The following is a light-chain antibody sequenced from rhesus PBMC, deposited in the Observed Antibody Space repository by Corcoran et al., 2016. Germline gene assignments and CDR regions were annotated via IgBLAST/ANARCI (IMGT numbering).Light chain of an antibody. J-gene: IGLJ1*01. CDR3: SSSAGSSTFV. CDR1: KSDIGTYDY. CDR2: DVT. Sequence: QAALTQPPSLSESPGQSVTISCSGTKSDIGTYDYVSWYQQFPGKAPKLLLFDVTRRPSGVSDRFSGSKSGNTASLTISGLQSGDEADYYCSSSAGSSTFVFGSGTRLTV. V-gene: IGLV2-23*01.